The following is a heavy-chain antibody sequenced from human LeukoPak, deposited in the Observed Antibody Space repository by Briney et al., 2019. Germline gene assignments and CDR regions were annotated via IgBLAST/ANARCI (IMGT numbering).Heavy chain of an antibody. Sequence: GASVKVSCKASGYTFTSYGISWVRQAPGQGLEWMGGIIPIFATANYAQKFQGRVTITADESTSTAYMELSSLRSEDTAVYYCARENLDYGDYRRNEYFQHWGQGTLVTVSS. CDR1: GYTFTSYG. CDR3: ARENLDYGDYRRNEYFQH. D-gene: IGHD4-17*01. V-gene: IGHV1-69*13. CDR2: IIPIFATA. J-gene: IGHJ1*01.